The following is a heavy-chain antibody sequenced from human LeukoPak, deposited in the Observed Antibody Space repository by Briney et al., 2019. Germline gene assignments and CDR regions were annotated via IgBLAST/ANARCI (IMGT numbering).Heavy chain of an antibody. V-gene: IGHV4-4*07. CDR1: GASISSYY. D-gene: IGHD1-26*01. Sequence: SETLSLTCAVSGASISSYYYNWIRQTAGRGLEWIGRLYTSGSTNYNPSLKSRVTMSVDTSKNQFSLKLSSVTAADTAVYYCARARSGNYFDYWGQGTLVTVSS. J-gene: IGHJ4*02. CDR2: LYTSGST. CDR3: ARARSGNYFDY.